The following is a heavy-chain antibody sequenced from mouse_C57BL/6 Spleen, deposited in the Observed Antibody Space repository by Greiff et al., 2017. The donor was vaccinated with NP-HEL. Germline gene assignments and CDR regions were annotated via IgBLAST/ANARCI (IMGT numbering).Heavy chain of an antibody. CDR1: GYSITSGYY. V-gene: IGHV3-6*01. D-gene: IGHD1-1*01. Sequence: ESGPGLVKPSQSLSLTCSVTGYSITSGYYWNWIRQFPGNKLEWMGYISYDGSNNYNPSLKNRISITRDTSKNQFFLKLNSVTTEDTATYYCAREEITTVDWYFDVWGTGTTVTVSS. J-gene: IGHJ1*03. CDR2: ISYDGSN. CDR3: AREEITTVDWYFDV.